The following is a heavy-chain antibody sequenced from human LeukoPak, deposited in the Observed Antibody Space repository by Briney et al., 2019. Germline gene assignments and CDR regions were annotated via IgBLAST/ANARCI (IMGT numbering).Heavy chain of an antibody. V-gene: IGHV4-59*08. Sequence: SETLSLTCSVSGAPLRSHYWTWIRQPPGKGLEWIGYIYYSGSTNYNPSLKSRVTISVDTSKNQFSLRLNSVTAADTAVYYCARYTYGHTCFDYWGQGTLVTVSS. CDR3: ARYTYGHTCFDY. CDR1: GAPLRSHY. CDR2: IYYSGST. J-gene: IGHJ4*02. D-gene: IGHD5-18*01.